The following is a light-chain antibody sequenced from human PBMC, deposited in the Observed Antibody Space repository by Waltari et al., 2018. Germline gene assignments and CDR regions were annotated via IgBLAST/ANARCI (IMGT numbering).Light chain of an antibody. V-gene: IGLV2-11*01. CDR2: DVS. CDR3: CSYAGSYTFEV. CDR1: SSDVGGYNY. Sequence: QSALTQPRSVSGSPGQSVTISCTGTSSDVGGYNYVSWYQQHPGKAPKLMIYDVSTRPSGVPDRFSGSKSGNTASLTISGLQAEDEADYYCCSYAGSYTFEVFGTGTKVTVL. J-gene: IGLJ1*01.